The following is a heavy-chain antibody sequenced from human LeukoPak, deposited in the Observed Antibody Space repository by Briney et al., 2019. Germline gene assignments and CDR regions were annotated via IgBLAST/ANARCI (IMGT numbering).Heavy chain of an antibody. CDR3: AKEGVVVVAAPDY. J-gene: IGHJ4*02. V-gene: IGHV3-30*18. CDR2: ISYDGSNK. D-gene: IGHD2-15*01. CDR1: GFTFSSYG. Sequence: TGGSLRLSCAASGFTFSSYGMHWVRQAPGKGLEWVAVISYDGSNKYYADSVKGRFTIPRDNSKNTLYLQMNSLRAEDTAVYYCAKEGVVVVAAPDYWGQGTLVTVSS.